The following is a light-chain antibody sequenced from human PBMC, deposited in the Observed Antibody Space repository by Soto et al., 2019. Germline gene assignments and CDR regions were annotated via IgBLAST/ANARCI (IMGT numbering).Light chain of an antibody. CDR2: DVS. CDR1: SSDFGIYNS. J-gene: IGLJ1*01. CDR3: SSYTSSRSYV. Sequence: QSALTQPASVSGSPGQSITISCTGTSSDFGIYNSVSWYQHYAGRAPRLMIHDVSNRPSGVSDRFSGSKSGNTASLTISGLQAEDEADNYCSSYTSSRSYVFGSGTKVTVL. V-gene: IGLV2-14*03.